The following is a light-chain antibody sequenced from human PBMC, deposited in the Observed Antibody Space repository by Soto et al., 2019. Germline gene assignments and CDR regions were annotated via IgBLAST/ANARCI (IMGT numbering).Light chain of an antibody. CDR3: ETWDSNTRV. V-gene: IGLV4-60*02. CDR1: SGHSSYI. J-gene: IGLJ2*01. CDR2: LEGSGSY. Sequence: QPVLTQSSSASASLGSSVKLTCTLSSGHSSYIIAWHQQQPGKAPRYLMKLEGSGSYNKGSGVPDRFSGSSPGADRYLTISHLQFEDEADYYCETWDSNTRVFGGGTKLTVL.